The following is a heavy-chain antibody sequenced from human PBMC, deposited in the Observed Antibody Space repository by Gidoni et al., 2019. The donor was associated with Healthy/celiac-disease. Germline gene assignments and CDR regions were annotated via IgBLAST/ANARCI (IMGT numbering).Heavy chain of an antibody. Sequence: QLQLQESGSGLVKPSETLSLTCTVSGGSISSSSYYWGWIRQPPGKGLEWIGSIYYSGSTYYNPSLKSRVTISVDTSKNQFSLKLSSVTAADTAVYYCASPGYCSSTSCSIRGPYYFDYWGQGTLVTVSS. CDR2: IYYSGST. V-gene: IGHV4-39*01. J-gene: IGHJ4*02. CDR3: ASPGYCSSTSCSIRGPYYFDY. D-gene: IGHD2-2*03. CDR1: GGSISSSSYY.